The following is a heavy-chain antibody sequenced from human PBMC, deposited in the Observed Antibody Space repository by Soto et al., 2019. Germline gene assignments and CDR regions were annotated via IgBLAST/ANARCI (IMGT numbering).Heavy chain of an antibody. CDR2: IIPIFGTA. V-gene: IGHV1-69*13. Sequence: SVKVSCKASGGTFSSYAISWVRQAPGQGLEWMGGIIPIFGTANYAQKFQGRVTITADESTSTAYMELSSLRSEDTAVYYCARSITIFGVVITNYYYGMDVWGQGTTDTVSS. J-gene: IGHJ6*02. CDR3: ARSITIFGVVITNYYYGMDV. CDR1: GGTFSSYA. D-gene: IGHD3-3*01.